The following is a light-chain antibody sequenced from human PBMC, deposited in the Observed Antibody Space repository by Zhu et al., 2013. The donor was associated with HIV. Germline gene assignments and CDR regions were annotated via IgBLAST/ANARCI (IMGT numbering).Light chain of an antibody. J-gene: IGKJ2*01. CDR3: QQHSASSYT. V-gene: IGKV3-20*01. Sequence: EIVLTQSPGTLSLSPGERATLSCRASQSVNSDFLAWYQQKPGQAPRLLIFGSSGRAAGIPQRFSGSGSGTDFTLTISRLEPEDFAVYYCQQHSASSYTFGQGTKLEIK. CDR1: QSVNSDF. CDR2: GSS.